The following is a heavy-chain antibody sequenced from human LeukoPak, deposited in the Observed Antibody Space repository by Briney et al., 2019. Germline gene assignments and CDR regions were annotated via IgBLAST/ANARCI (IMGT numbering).Heavy chain of an antibody. CDR3: ARDQSDFWSIGYYYMDV. CDR2: IYSGGSI. J-gene: IGHJ6*03. Sequence: GGSLRLSCAASGFTVSNNYMSWVRQAPGKGLEWVSVIYSGGSIYFADSVKGRFTISRDYSKNTLYLQMNSLRAEDTAVYYCARDQSDFWSIGYYYMDVWGKGTTVTVSS. CDR1: GFTVSNNY. V-gene: IGHV3-53*01. D-gene: IGHD3-3*01.